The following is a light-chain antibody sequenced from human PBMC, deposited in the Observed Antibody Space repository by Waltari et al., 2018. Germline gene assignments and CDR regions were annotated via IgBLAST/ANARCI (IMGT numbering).Light chain of an antibody. CDR2: DVS. J-gene: IGLJ1*01. V-gene: IGLV2-14*03. CDR3: SSYTSTSTLV. CDR1: SSDVGGCDY. Sequence: QSALTQPASVSGSPGQSITISFTGTSSDVGGCDYVSLYQLHPGQAPPLLIFDVSYRPSGVSTRFSGSKSGNTASLTISGLQAEDEADYSCSSYTSTSTLVFGSGTKVTVL.